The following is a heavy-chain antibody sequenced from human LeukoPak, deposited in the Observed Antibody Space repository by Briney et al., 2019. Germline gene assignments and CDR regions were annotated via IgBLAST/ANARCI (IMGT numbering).Heavy chain of an antibody. V-gene: IGHV3-48*01. D-gene: IGHD6-19*01. CDR1: GFTFSSYS. CDR3: ARSEVAVYYGMDV. J-gene: IGHJ6*02. CDR2: ISGSSSTI. Sequence: GGSLRLSCAASGFTFSSYSMNWVRQAPGKGLEWVSYISGSSSTIYYADSVKGRFTISRDNAKNSLYLQMNSLRAEDTAVYYCARSEVAVYYGMDVWGQGTTVTASS.